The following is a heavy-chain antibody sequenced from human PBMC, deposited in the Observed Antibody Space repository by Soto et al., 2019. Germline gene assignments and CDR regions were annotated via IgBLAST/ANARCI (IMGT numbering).Heavy chain of an antibody. CDR2: IYHSGST. J-gene: IGHJ5*02. Sequence: SETLSITSAVSGGSISRSNWWSWVRQPPGKGLEWIGEIYHSGSTNYNPSLKSRVTISVDKSKNQFSLKLSSVTAADTAVYYCARVFRVAAVDPWGQGTLVTVS. CDR1: GGSISRSNW. CDR3: ARVFRVAAVDP. V-gene: IGHV4-4*02. D-gene: IGHD3-3*01.